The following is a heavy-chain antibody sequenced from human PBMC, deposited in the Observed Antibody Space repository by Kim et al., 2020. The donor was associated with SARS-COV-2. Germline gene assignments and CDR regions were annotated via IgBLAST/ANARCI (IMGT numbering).Heavy chain of an antibody. CDR2: ISWDGGST. CDR3: AKALKQSRRYGMDV. Sequence: GGSLRLSCAASGFTFDDYTMHWVRQAPGKGLEWVSLISWDGGSTYYADSVKGRFTISRDNSKNSLYLQMNSLRTEDTALYYCAKALKQSRRYGMDVWGQGTTVTVSS. J-gene: IGHJ6*02. V-gene: IGHV3-43*01. D-gene: IGHD2-2*01. CDR1: GFTFDDYT.